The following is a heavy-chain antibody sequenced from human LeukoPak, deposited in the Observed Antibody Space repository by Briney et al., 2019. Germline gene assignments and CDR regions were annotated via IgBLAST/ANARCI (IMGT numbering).Heavy chain of an antibody. V-gene: IGHV3-23*01. CDR2: ISGSGGST. Sequence: GGSLRLSCAASGFTFSSYAMSWVRQAPGKGLEWVSAISGSGGSTYYADSVKGRFTISRDNSKNTLYLQMNSLRAEDTAVYYCATSDILTGYSHSSVDVWGQGTTVIVSS. CDR1: GFTFSSYA. CDR3: ATSDILTGYSHSSVDV. J-gene: IGHJ6*02. D-gene: IGHD3-9*01.